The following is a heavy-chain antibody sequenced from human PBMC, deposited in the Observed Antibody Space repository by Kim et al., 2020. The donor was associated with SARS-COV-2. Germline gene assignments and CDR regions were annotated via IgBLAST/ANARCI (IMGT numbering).Heavy chain of an antibody. J-gene: IGHJ4*02. D-gene: IGHD6-13*01. V-gene: IGHV1-18*04. Sequence: ASVKVSCKVSGYTSSNYGISWVRQAPGQGLEWMGWINTLSLHTNSVDKFQDRVTMTTVPSTNTVSMELRSLTSDDTAGYYCATTFSFSNSWYYFDYWGRGTLVTVSS. CDR3: ATTFSFSNSWYYFDY. CDR2: INTLSLHT. CDR1: GYTSSNYG.